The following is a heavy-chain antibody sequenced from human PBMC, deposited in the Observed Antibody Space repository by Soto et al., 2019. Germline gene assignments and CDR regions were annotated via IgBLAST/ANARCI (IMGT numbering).Heavy chain of an antibody. CDR2: INHSGST. CDR1: GGSFSCYY. D-gene: IGHD5-18*01. J-gene: IGHJ5*02. Sequence: GTLTLTFAVYGGSFSCYYWNWIRQPPGKGLEWIGEINHSGSTNYNPSLKSRVTISVDTSKNQFSLKLSSVTAADTAVYYCARGRGAMALNWFDPWGQGTLVTVSS. V-gene: IGHV4-34*01. CDR3: ARGRGAMALNWFDP.